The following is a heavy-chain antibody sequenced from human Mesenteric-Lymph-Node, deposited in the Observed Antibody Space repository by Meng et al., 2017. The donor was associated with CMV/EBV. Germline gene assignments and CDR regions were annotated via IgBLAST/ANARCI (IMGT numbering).Heavy chain of an antibody. CDR1: GFTFSSYA. CDR2: ISYEGNYK. D-gene: IGHD1-7*01. CDR3: AKDVTGTSYKWFDP. Sequence: GESLKISCGASGFTFSSYAMYWVRQAPGKGLEWVAVISYEGNYKYYADFVKGRFTISRDNSKNTLYLQMNSLRAEDTAVYFCAKDVTGTSYKWFDPWGQGTLVTVSS. V-gene: IGHV3-30-3*01. J-gene: IGHJ5*02.